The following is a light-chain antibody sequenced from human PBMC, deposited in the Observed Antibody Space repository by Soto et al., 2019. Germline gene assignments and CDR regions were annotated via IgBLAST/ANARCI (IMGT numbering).Light chain of an antibody. Sequence: DIQMTQSPSSLSASVGDTVTITCRASQGIIDYLAWYQQRPGKVPKLLIYAASTLQTGVPSRFSGSEAGTDFTLTISSLQPEDVGSYYCQKYDTAPQTFGQGTRVEIK. CDR1: QGIIDY. V-gene: IGKV1-27*01. CDR2: AAS. CDR3: QKYDTAPQT. J-gene: IGKJ1*01.